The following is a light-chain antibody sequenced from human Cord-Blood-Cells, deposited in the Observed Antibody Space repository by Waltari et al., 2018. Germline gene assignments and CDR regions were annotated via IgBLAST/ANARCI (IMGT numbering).Light chain of an antibody. CDR2: SNN. Sequence: QPVLTQPPSASGTPGQRVTISCSGSSSNIGSNTVHWYQQLPGTAPKLLIYSNNQRPSGVPDRFSGSKSGTSASLAISGLQSEDEADYYCAAWDDSLNGRVFGGGTKLTVL. CDR3: AAWDDSLNGRV. J-gene: IGLJ3*02. CDR1: SSNIGSNT. V-gene: IGLV1-44*01.